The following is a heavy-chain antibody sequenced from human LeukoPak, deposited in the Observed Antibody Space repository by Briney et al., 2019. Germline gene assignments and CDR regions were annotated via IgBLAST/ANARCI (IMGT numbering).Heavy chain of an antibody. Sequence: GGSLRLSCAASGLTFNSYVMNWVRQAPGEGLVWLSVVSGSGSRTFYAGSVKGRFTISRDNSNNTLYLQMNSLRAEDTAIYYCAKGYFDGWGHLDHWGQGALVTVSS. CDR1: GLTFNSYV. D-gene: IGHD2/OR15-2a*01. V-gene: IGHV3-23*01. CDR3: AKGYFDGWGHLDH. CDR2: VSGSGSRT. J-gene: IGHJ4*02.